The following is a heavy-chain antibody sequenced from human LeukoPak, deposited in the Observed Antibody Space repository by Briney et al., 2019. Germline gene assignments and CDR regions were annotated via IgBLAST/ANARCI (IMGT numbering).Heavy chain of an antibody. CDR2: IIPVLNIT. D-gene: IGHD5-18*01. CDR1: GGTFSSSA. CDR3: ARDQGLTAPPPYGLDV. Sequence: SVKVSCKASGGTFSSSAITWVRQAPGQGLEWMGRIIPVLNITNYAQKFQGSVTITADTSTSTAYMELSSLRSEETAVYYCARDQGLTAPPPYGLDVWGQGTTVTVSS. V-gene: IGHV1-69*04. J-gene: IGHJ6*02.